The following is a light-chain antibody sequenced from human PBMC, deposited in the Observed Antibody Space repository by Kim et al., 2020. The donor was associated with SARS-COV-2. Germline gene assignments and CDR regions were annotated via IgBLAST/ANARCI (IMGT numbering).Light chain of an antibody. CDR1: SLRSYY. V-gene: IGLV3-19*01. J-gene: IGLJ2*01. CDR2: GKN. CDR3: NSRGSNDNVL. Sequence: VPLGQTVRSTCQGDSLRSYYATWNQQKPGQAQIVVIYGKNNRPSGIPDRFSGSSSGDTASLTITGTHAGDEADYYCNSRGSNDNVLFGGGTQLTVL.